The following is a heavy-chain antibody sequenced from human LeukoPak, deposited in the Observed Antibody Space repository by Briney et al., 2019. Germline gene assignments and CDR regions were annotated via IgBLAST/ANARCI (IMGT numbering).Heavy chain of an antibody. CDR2: IYSGGST. CDR1: GFTVSSNY. J-gene: IGHJ4*02. CDR3: ARSLFYTAMAVLN. Sequence: GGSLRLSCAASGFTVSSNYMSWVCQAPGKGLDWVSVIYSGGSTYYADSVKGRFTISRDNSKNTLYLQMNSLRAEDTAVYYCARSLFYTAMAVLNWGQGTLVTVSS. D-gene: IGHD5-18*01. V-gene: IGHV3-53*01.